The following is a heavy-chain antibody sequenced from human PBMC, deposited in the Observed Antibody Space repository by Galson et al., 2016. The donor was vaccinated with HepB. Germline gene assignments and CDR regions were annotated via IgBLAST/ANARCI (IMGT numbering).Heavy chain of an antibody. CDR1: GFTFGDYA. CDR3: ARLHYDGSIFHPFDC. Sequence: SLRLSCAASGFTFGDYAMSWFRQAPGKGLEWVGFIRSKAYGGTTEYAASVKGRFIISGDESRKSLYLQMNSLKTEDTAVYYCARLHYDGSIFHPFDCWGQGTLVTVYS. J-gene: IGHJ4*02. D-gene: IGHD3-22*01. V-gene: IGHV3-49*03. CDR2: IRSKAYGGTT.